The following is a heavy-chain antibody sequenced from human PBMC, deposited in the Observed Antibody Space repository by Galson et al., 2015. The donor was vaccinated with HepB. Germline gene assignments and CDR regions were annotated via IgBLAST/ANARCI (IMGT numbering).Heavy chain of an antibody. CDR3: ARVADADYGDHTHFDY. CDR1: GITFSDYY. J-gene: IGHJ4*02. CDR2: ISGSTIYT. D-gene: IGHD4-17*01. V-gene: IGHV3-11*06. Sequence: SLRLSCAASGITFSDYYMSWIRQAPGKGLEWISYISGSTIYTNYAGSVKGRLTISRDNAKNSLYLHLNSVTAEDTAVYYCARVADADYGDHTHFDYWGQGTLVTVSS.